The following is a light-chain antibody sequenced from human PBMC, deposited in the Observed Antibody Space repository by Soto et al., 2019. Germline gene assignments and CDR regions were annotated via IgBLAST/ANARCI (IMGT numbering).Light chain of an antibody. CDR3: QQYGNSPPNT. CDR1: QSVSSSY. CDR2: GTS. Sequence: EIVLTQSPGTLSLSPEERATLSCRASQSVSSSYLAWYQQKPGQAPTLLIYGTSSRATGIPDRFSGSGSGKDFTLTISRLEREDFAVYFCQQYGNSPPNTFGQGTKVDIK. V-gene: IGKV3-20*01. J-gene: IGKJ2*01.